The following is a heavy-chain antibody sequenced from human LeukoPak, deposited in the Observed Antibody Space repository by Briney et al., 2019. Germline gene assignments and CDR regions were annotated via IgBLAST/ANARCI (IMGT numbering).Heavy chain of an antibody. Sequence: LSGGSLRLSCAASGFTFSSYGMHWVRQAPGKGLEWVAFIRYDGNNKYYADSVKGRFTISRDNSKNTLFLQMNSLRAEDTAVYYCAKEGAPSYYYYMDVWGKGTTVTISS. CDR1: GFTFSSYG. V-gene: IGHV3-30*02. D-gene: IGHD3-16*01. CDR2: IRYDGNNK. J-gene: IGHJ6*03. CDR3: AKEGAPSYYYYMDV.